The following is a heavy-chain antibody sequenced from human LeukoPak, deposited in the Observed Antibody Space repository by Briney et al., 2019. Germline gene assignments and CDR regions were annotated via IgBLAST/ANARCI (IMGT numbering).Heavy chain of an antibody. Sequence: SETLSLTCTVSGGSISSSSYYWGWIRQPPGKGLEWIGSIYYSGSTYYNPSLKSRVTISVDTSKNQFSLKLSSVTAADTAVYYCRGFLRYFDWLSTGVQNWYFDLWGRGTLVTVSS. CDR1: GGSISSSSYY. CDR2: IYYSGST. CDR3: RGFLRYFDWLSTGVQNWYFDL. J-gene: IGHJ2*01. D-gene: IGHD3-9*01. V-gene: IGHV4-39*01.